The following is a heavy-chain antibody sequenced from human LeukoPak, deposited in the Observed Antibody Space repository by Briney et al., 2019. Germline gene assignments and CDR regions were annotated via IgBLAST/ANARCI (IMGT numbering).Heavy chain of an antibody. CDR2: IYYSGGT. J-gene: IGHJ3*02. V-gene: IGHV4-59*08. CDR1: GGSISNYY. CDR3: ARHSRSGYSGYENAFDI. D-gene: IGHD5-12*01. Sequence: TSETLSLTCSVSGGSISNYYWSWIRQPPGKGLEWIGYIYYSGGTNYNPSLKSRVTISVDTSKNQFSLKLSSVTAADTAVYYCARHSRSGYSGYENAFDIWGQGTMVTVSS.